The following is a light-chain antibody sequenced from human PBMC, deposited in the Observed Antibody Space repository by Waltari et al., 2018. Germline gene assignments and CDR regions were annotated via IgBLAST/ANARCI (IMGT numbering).Light chain of an antibody. CDR3: LVWHSTTDHHGV. J-gene: IGLJ2*01. CDR2: YDS. CDR1: NIASKS. V-gene: IGLV3-21*04. Sequence: SYVVTQSPSVSVAPGETARITCWGANIASKSVHWCPQRPGQPPVLVISYDSDRPSGIPERFSGSNSGNTATLTISWVEADDEADYYCLVWHSTTDHHGVFGGGTKLTVL.